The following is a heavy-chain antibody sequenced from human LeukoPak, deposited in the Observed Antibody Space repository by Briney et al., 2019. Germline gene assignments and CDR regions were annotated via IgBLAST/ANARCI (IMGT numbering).Heavy chain of an antibody. CDR3: ARRTYSSSWYRGYYFDY. CDR2: INHSGGT. V-gene: IGHV4-34*01. J-gene: IGHJ4*02. D-gene: IGHD6-13*01. CDR1: GGSFSGYY. Sequence: SETLSLTCAVYGGSFSGYYWSWIRQPPGKGLEWIGEINHSGGTNYNPSLKSRVTISVDTSKNQFSLKLSSVTAADTAVYYCARRTYSSSWYRGYYFDYWGQGTLATVSS.